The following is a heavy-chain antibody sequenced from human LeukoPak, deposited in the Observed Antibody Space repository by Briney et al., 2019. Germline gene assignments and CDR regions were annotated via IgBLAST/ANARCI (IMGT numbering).Heavy chain of an antibody. V-gene: IGHV4-34*01. D-gene: IGHD2-2*01. CDR2: INDSGST. J-gene: IGHJ4*02. CDR3: AHGAMYQLDY. Sequence: SETLSLTCAVYGGSFSGYYWSWIRQPPGKGLEWIGEINDSGSTYYNPSLKGRVTISVDTSKNQFSLKLSSVTAADTAVYYCAHGAMYQLDYWGQGTLVTVSS. CDR1: GGSFSGYY.